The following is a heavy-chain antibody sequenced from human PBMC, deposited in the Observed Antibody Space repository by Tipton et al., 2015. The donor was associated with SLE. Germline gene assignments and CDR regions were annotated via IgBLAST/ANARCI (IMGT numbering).Heavy chain of an antibody. D-gene: IGHD1-1*01. V-gene: IGHV3-23*01. J-gene: IGHJ4*02. CDR1: GFTFNNFV. Sequence: SLRLSCAASGFTFNNFVMSWVRQTPGKGLEWVSVISGIGDRTYYADSVKGRFTISRDNFKKTLHLQMSSLRAEDTAIYYCAKETSTIGIPLFDSWGQGTLVTVSS. CDR3: AKETSTIGIPLFDS. CDR2: ISGIGDRT.